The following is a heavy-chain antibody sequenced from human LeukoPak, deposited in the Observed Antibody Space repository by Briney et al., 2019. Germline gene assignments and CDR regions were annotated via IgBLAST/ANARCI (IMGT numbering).Heavy chain of an antibody. CDR1: GFTFSSYG. V-gene: IGHV3-30*18. CDR2: ISYDESTK. J-gene: IGHJ4*02. Sequence: GGSLRLSCAASGFTFSSYGMHWVRQAPGKGLEWVALISYDESTKYYVDSVKGRFTISRDNSGNTLYLQMNSLRSEDTAVYSCAKSYSRSLHHFDYWGQGTLVTVSS. CDR3: AKSYSRSLHHFDY. D-gene: IGHD1-26*01.